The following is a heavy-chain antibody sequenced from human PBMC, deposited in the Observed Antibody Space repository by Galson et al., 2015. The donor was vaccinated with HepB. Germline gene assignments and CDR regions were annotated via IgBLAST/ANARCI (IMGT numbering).Heavy chain of an antibody. CDR1: GYTFTSYG. CDR3: ARGAYCSGGSCYSRDLHDAFDI. J-gene: IGHJ3*02. Sequence: SVKVSCKASGYTFTSYGISWVRQAPGQGLEWMGWISAYNGNTNYAQKLQGRVTMTTDTSTSTAYMELRSLRSDDTAVYYCARGAYCSGGSCYSRDLHDAFDIWGQGTMVTVSS. D-gene: IGHD2-15*01. V-gene: IGHV1-18*01. CDR2: ISAYNGNT.